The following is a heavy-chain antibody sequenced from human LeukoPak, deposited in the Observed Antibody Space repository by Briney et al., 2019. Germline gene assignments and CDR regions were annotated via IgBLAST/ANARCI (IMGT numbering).Heavy chain of an antibody. CDR3: AKEGYDFWSTYSTTHFDY. D-gene: IGHD3-3*01. CDR1: GFTFSNYA. Sequence: GGSLRLSCAASGFTFSNYAMSWVRQAPGKGLXXXXXXXXXGGSTYHADSVKGRFTLSRDNSKNTLYLQESSLRAEDTAVYHCAKEGYDFWSTYSTTHFDYWGQRTLVTVSS. V-gene: IGHV3-23*01. CDR2: XXXXGGST. J-gene: IGHJ4*02.